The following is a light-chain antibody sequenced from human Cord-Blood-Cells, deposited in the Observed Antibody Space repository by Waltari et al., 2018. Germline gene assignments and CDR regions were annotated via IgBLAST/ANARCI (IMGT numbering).Light chain of an antibody. CDR1: QSLLHSNGYNY. Sequence: DIVMTQSPLSLPVTPGEPASISCRSSQSLLHSNGYNYLDWYLQKPGQSPHLLVYLGSNRASGVPEMFSGSGSGTDFTLKISRVEAEDVGVYYCMQALQTPLITFGQGTRLEIK. V-gene: IGKV2-28*01. CDR2: LGS. CDR3: MQALQTPLIT. J-gene: IGKJ5*01.